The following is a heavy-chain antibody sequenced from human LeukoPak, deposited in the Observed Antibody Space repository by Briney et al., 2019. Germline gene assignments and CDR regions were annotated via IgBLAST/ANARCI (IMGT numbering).Heavy chain of an antibody. CDR2: ISRSGSTI. CDR3: AKDSGSYSFDY. V-gene: IGHV3-48*03. D-gene: IGHD1-26*01. CDR1: GLTFSSHE. Sequence: GGSLRLSCAASGLTFSSHEMNWVRQAPGKGLEWVSYISRSGSTIYYAHSVKGRFTISRDNAKNSLYLQMNSLRAEDTALYYCAKDSGSYSFDYWGQGTLVTVSS. J-gene: IGHJ4*02.